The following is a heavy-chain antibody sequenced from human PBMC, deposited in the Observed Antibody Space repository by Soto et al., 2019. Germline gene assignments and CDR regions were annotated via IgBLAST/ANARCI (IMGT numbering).Heavy chain of an antibody. V-gene: IGHV3-48*03. D-gene: IGHD1-26*01. J-gene: IGHJ6*02. CDR2: TSGSGGTI. Sequence: PGGSLRLSCAASGLTFNSYEMYWVRQAPGEGLEWVAYTSGSGGTIYYADSVQGRFTISRDNRKNSLYLQMNSLRVEDTAVYYCARAQGWEQLRMDVWGQGTKVTVSS. CDR1: GLTFNSYE. CDR3: ARAQGWEQLRMDV.